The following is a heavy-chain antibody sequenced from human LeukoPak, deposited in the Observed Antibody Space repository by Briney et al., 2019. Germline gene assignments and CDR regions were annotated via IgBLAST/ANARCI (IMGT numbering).Heavy chain of an antibody. J-gene: IGHJ4*02. D-gene: IGHD5-12*01. CDR1: GGSISSSSYY. V-gene: IGHV4-39*01. CDR3: ARHRGWLRPYYFDY. CDR2: IYYSGST. Sequence: SETLSLTCTVSGGSISSSSYYWGWIRQPLGKGLEWIGSIYYSGSTYYNPSLKSRVTISVDTSKNQFSLKLSSVTAADTAVYYCARHRGWLRPYYFDYWGQGTLVTVSS.